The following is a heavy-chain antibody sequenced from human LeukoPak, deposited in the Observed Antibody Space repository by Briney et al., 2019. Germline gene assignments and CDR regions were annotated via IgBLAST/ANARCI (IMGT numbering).Heavy chain of an antibody. CDR3: AKVPSIVGATEDDY. D-gene: IGHD1-26*01. CDR2: ISGSGGST. J-gene: IGHJ4*02. V-gene: IGHV3-23*01. CDR1: GFTFSSYA. Sequence: GGSLRLSCAASGFTFSSYAMSWVRQAPGKGLEWVSAISGSGGSTYYADSVKGRFTISRDNSKNTLYLQMNSLRAEDTALYYCAKVPSIVGATEDDYWGQGTLVTVSS.